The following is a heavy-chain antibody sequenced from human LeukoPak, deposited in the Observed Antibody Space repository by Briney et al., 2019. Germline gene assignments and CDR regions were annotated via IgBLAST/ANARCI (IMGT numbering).Heavy chain of an antibody. CDR1: GYSFTSYW. CDR2: IYPGDSDT. CDR3: ARQTEYYYDSSGYYFRYMDV. V-gene: IGHV5-51*01. J-gene: IGHJ6*03. D-gene: IGHD3-22*01. Sequence: GESLKISCKGSGYSFTSYWIGWVRQMPGKGLEWMGIIYPGDSDTRYSPSFRGQVTISADKSISTAYLQWSSLKASDTAMYYCARQTEYYYDSSGYYFRYMDVWGKGTTLTVSS.